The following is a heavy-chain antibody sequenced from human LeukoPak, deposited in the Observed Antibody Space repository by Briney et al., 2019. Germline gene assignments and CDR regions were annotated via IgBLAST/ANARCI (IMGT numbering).Heavy chain of an antibody. CDR2: ISGSGGTT. Sequence: GGSLRLSCAASGFTFSTYVMSWVRQAPGKGLEWFSVISGSGGTTNYADSVKGRFTISRDNSKNTLYLQMNSLRAEDTAVYYCAKGRGRGWYGGGCLDYWGQGTLVTVSS. D-gene: IGHD6-19*01. CDR3: AKGRGRGWYGGGCLDY. V-gene: IGHV3-23*01. CDR1: GFTFSTYV. J-gene: IGHJ4*02.